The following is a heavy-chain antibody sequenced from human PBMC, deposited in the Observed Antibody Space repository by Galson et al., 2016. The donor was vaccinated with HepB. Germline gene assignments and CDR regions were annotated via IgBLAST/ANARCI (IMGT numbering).Heavy chain of an antibody. CDR2: IIPILDVA. D-gene: IGHD5-24*01. CDR1: GGTFTSYG. V-gene: IGHV1-69*04. Sequence: KVSCKASGGTFTSYGINWVRQAPGQGLEWMGRIIPILDVANYAQKFQGRVTVTADKSTTTAYMQLSSLRSEDTAVYYCAKGSTNYYYGMDLWGQGTTVTVSS. J-gene: IGHJ6*02. CDR3: AKGSTNYYYGMDL.